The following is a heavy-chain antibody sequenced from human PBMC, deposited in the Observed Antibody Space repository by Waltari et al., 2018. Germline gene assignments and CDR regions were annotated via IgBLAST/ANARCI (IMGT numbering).Heavy chain of an antibody. J-gene: IGHJ5*02. CDR2: FDPEDGES. V-gene: IGHV1-24*01. CDR3: TRDRVGYCSGGTCYSRWFDP. D-gene: IGHD2-15*01. Sequence: QVQLVQSGAEVKKPGASVKVSCRVSGYSLTESALHWVRQAPGKGLEGLGGFDPEDGESVYAQELQGRVTMTEDTSKDTAYMELSSLTYEDTAVYYCTRDRVGYCSGGTCYSRWFDPWGQGTLVTVSS. CDR1: GYSLTESA.